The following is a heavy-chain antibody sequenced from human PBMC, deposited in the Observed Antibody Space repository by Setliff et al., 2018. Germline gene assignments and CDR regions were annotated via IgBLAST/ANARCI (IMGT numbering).Heavy chain of an antibody. CDR2: LRYDGSNE. D-gene: IGHD5-12*01. J-gene: IGHJ4*02. CDR1: GFTFSSYG. CDR3: AKGGRDGYNSLDY. V-gene: IGHV3-30*02. Sequence: GGSLRLSCAASGFTFSSYGMHWVRQAPGKGLEWVAFLRYDGSNEYYGDSVKGRFTISRDNSKNTLYLQMNSLRAEDTAVYYCAKGGRDGYNSLDYWGQGTLVTVSS.